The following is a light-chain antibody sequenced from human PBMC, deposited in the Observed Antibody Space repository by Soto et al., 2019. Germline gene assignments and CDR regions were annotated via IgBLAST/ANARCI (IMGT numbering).Light chain of an antibody. Sequence: EIVFTQSPGTLSLSPGERATLSCRDSQKISSRYLAWYLKKPDQAPRFFIYGAASRATRVPDRFSGSGSGTDVTLTISSLQSEDFAVYYCQQHNNWPPITFGQGTRLGIK. CDR1: QKISSRY. CDR3: QQHNNWPPIT. V-gene: IGKV3-20*01. J-gene: IGKJ5*01. CDR2: GAA.